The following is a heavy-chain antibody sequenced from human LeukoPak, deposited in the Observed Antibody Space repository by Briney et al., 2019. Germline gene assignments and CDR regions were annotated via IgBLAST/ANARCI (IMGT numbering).Heavy chain of an antibody. CDR2: IIPIFGTA. CDR3: AREDVAYCSSTSCYAGWFDP. D-gene: IGHD2-2*01. V-gene: IGHV1-69*06. Sequence: SVKVSCKASGGSFSSYAISWVRQAPGQGLEWMGGIIPIFGTANYAQKFQGRVTITADKSTSTAYMELSSLRSEDTAVYYCAREDVAYCSSTSCYAGWFDPWGQGTLVTVSS. J-gene: IGHJ5*02. CDR1: GGSFSSYA.